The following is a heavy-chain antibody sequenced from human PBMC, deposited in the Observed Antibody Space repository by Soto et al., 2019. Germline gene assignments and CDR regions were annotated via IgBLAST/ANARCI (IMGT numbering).Heavy chain of an antibody. CDR3: AKDNDLDRDGPFDY. V-gene: IGHV3-9*01. J-gene: IGHJ4*02. CDR2: ISWNSGDI. CDR1: GFSFDDYG. D-gene: IGHD2-2*03. Sequence: EVQLVESGGGSVQPGRSLRLSCAASGFSFDDYGMHWVRQGPGKGLEWVSGISWNSGDIYYSGSVKGRFTISRDNAKRSLYLQMNSLRTEDTALYYCAKDNDLDRDGPFDYWGQGIRVTVSS.